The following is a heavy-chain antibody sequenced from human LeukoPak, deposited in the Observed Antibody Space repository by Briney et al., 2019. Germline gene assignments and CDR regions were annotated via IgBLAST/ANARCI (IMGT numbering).Heavy chain of an antibody. D-gene: IGHD3-16*02. CDR1: VFSISSGCY. V-gene: IGHV4-38-2*01. CDR2: IQNSGRT. J-gene: IGHJ3*01. CDR3: ARQLEYAWGSYRYRAFDL. Sequence: SGTLSLTCVVTVFSISSGCYWGWSRQPPGKGVGGIGSIQNSGRTYYNPALTSRVTISGATSKDQFSLKLTSVTAADSAVYYCARQLEYAWGSYRYRAFDLWGHGTMVTVSP.